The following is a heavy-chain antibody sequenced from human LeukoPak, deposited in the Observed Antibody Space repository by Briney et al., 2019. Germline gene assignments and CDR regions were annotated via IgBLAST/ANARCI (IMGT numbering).Heavy chain of an antibody. J-gene: IGHJ5*02. CDR3: ARSWGYDGNWFDP. D-gene: IGHD3-3*01. Sequence: ASVKVSCKASGYTFTDYVISWVRQAPGQGLEWMGWINTYNGNTNYLLKLQGRVTMTRDTTTNTAYMELRSLRSDDTAVYYCARSWGYDGNWFDPLGQGTLVTVSS. V-gene: IGHV1-18*01. CDR2: INTYNGNT. CDR1: GYTFTDYV.